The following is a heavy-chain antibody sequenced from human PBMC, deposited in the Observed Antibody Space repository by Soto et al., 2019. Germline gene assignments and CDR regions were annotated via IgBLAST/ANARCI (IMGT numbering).Heavy chain of an antibody. Sequence: GGSLRLSCAASGFTFDYYAMHWVRQAPGKGLEWVSGISGNSGSIGYADSVKGRFTISRDNDKNSLYLQMNSLRAEDTALYYCAKDYYYDSSGYHIHGSAFDIWGQGTMVTVSS. D-gene: IGHD3-22*01. J-gene: IGHJ3*02. CDR2: ISGNSGSI. CDR3: AKDYYYDSSGYHIHGSAFDI. CDR1: GFTFDYYA. V-gene: IGHV3-9*01.